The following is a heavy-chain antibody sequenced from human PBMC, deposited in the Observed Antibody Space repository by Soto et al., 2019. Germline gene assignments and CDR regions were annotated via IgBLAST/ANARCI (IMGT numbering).Heavy chain of an antibody. V-gene: IGHV3-72*01. CDR1: GLIFSDYH. J-gene: IGHJ6*02. CDR2: IRRKANSYTT. Sequence: EVPLVESGGGLVQPGGSLRLSCAASGLIFSDYHMDWVRQAPGKGLEWVGRIRRKANSYTTEYAASLKGRFTISRDDSKNSLYLQMNSLKSEDTAVYYCAMLGGWSGGSSGMDVWGQGTTVTVSS. D-gene: IGHD6-19*01. CDR3: AMLGGWSGGSSGMDV.